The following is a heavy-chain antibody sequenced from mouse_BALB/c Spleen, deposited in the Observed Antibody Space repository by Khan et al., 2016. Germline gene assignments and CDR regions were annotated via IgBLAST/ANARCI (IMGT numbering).Heavy chain of an antibody. CDR3: ARWDPYYAMDY. J-gene: IGHJ4*01. CDR2: IDPANGNT. CDR1: GFNIKDTY. D-gene: IGHD4-1*01. V-gene: IGHV14-3*02. Sequence: EVQLQESGAELVKPGASVKLSCTASGFNIKDTYMHWVKQRPEQGLEWIGRIDPANGNTKYDPKFQGKATITADTSSNTAYLQLSSLTSEDTAVYYCARWDPYYAMDYWGQGTSVTVSS.